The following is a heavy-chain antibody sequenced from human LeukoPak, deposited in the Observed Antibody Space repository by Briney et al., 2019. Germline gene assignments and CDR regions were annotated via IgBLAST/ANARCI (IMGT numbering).Heavy chain of an antibody. J-gene: IGHJ4*02. D-gene: IGHD6-19*01. Sequence: PGGSLRLSCAASGFTFSAYWMSWVRQAPGKGLEWVANIRQDGSETYYADSAKGRFTISRDNAKNSLYLQLNSLTAEDTAVYYCAKDRTSFIAVAGWAYWGQGTLVTVSS. CDR2: IRQDGSET. V-gene: IGHV3-7*01. CDR1: GFTFSAYW. CDR3: AKDRTSFIAVAGWAY.